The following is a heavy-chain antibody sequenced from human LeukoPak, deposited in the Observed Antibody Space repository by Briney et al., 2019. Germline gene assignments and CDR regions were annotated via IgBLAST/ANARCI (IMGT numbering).Heavy chain of an antibody. CDR2: IKQDGSEK. V-gene: IGHV3-7*01. CDR1: GFTFSSYW. J-gene: IGHJ3*02. CDR3: ATGGRVGAFDI. Sequence: GGSLRLSCAASGFTFSSYWMSWVRQAPGKGLEWVANIKQDGSEKYYVDPVKGRFTISRDNAKNSLYLQMNSLRAEDTAVYYCATGGRVGAFDIWGQGTMVTVSS.